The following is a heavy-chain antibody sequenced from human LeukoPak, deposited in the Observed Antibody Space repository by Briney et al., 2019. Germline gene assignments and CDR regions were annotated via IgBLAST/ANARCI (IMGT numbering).Heavy chain of an antibody. CDR1: GGTFSSYA. J-gene: IGHJ6*03. D-gene: IGHD1-26*01. V-gene: IGHV1-69*05. CDR3: ASTEHRGSYTLPGDMDV. CDR2: IIPIFGTT. Sequence: SVKVSCKASGGTFSSYAISWVRQAPGQGLEWMGRIIPIFGTTNYAQKFQARVTITTDESTSTAYMELSSLRSEDTAVYYCASTEHRGSYTLPGDMDVWGKGTTVTVSS.